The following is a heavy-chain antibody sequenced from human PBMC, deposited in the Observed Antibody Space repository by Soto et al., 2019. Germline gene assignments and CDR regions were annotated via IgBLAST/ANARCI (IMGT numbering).Heavy chain of an antibody. V-gene: IGHV3-23*01. Sequence: GGSLRLSCAASGFMFNNYAMSWVRRSSGKGLEWVSFVESSGAGTYYADSVKGRFTISRDNSKNTLYLQMSGLRAEDTAIYYCAKEGRYCRSSSCYIDYWGQGTLVTVSS. CDR2: VESSGAGT. D-gene: IGHD2-2*02. J-gene: IGHJ4*02. CDR1: GFMFNNYA. CDR3: AKEGRYCRSSSCYIDY.